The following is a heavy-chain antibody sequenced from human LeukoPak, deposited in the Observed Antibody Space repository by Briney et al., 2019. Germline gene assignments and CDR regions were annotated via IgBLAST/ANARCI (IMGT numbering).Heavy chain of an antibody. CDR1: GFTFSSYA. V-gene: IGHV3-23*01. J-gene: IGHJ6*02. CDR3: ARPTRYFDWLLYEYYYYYGMDV. Sequence: GGSLRLSCAASGFTFSSYAMGWVRQAPGKGLEWVSAISGSGGSTYYADSVKGRFTISRDNSKNTLYLQMNSLRAEDTAVYYCARPTRYFDWLLYEYYYYYGMDVWGQGTTVTVSS. D-gene: IGHD3-9*01. CDR2: ISGSGGST.